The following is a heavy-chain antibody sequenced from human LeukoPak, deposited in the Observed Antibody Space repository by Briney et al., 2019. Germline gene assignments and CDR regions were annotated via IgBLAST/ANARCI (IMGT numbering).Heavy chain of an antibody. CDR1: GFIVSGDF. CDR3: AKLVARTSSDF. V-gene: IGHV3-30*18. CDR2: ISYDGSDK. Sequence: PGGSLRLSCAASGFIVSGDFMSWVRQAPGKGLEWVAFISYDGSDKYYADSVKGRFTISRDNSKNTLYLQMNSLRAEDTAVYHCAKLVARTSSDFWGQGTLVTVSS. J-gene: IGHJ4*02. D-gene: IGHD2-15*01.